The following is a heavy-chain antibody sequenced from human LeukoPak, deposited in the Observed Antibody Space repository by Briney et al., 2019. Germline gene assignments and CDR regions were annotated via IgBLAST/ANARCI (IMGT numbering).Heavy chain of an antibody. CDR3: AKDIEAGTAGFSFDY. D-gene: IGHD2-21*02. CDR1: GFSFAYYA. J-gene: IGHJ4*02. Sequence: GGSLRLSCAASGFSFAYYAMHWVRQAPGKGLEWVSFITANGDSTYYADSVKGRFTTSRDNSKNSLSLQMNSLRTEDTALYYCAKDIEAGTAGFSFDYWGQGTLVAVSS. V-gene: IGHV3-43*02. CDR2: ITANGDST.